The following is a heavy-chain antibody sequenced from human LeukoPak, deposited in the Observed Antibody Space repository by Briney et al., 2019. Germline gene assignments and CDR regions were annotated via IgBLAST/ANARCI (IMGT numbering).Heavy chain of an antibody. Sequence: SGTLSLTCGVSGASISRPYRWTWVRQPPGKGLEFIAEISHSGNTHYNPSLKSRVIISVDKSKNQVFLKLNSVTAADTAMYYCARDGGSDQYYFDNWGQGTLVTVSS. V-gene: IGHV4-4*02. J-gene: IGHJ4*02. CDR2: ISHSGNT. CDR1: GASISRPYR. CDR3: ARDGGSDQYYFDN. D-gene: IGHD6-19*01.